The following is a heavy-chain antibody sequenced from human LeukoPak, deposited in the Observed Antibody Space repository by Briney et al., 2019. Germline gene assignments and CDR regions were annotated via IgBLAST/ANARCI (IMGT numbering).Heavy chain of an antibody. Sequence: SETLSLTCAVSGGSISTYYWSWIRQPAGKGLEWVGRIPTSDSTYYNPSLKSRVTMSVDTSKNQFSLKLTSVTAADTAVYYCARDLEGIDSRSWYSYYYMDVWGKGTTVTVSS. D-gene: IGHD6-13*01. V-gene: IGHV4-4*07. CDR3: ARDLEGIDSRSWYSYYYMDV. J-gene: IGHJ6*03. CDR1: GGSISTYY. CDR2: IPTSDST.